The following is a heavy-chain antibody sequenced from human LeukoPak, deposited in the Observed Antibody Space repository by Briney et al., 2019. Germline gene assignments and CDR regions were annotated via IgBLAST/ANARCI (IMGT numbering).Heavy chain of an antibody. Sequence: GGSLRLSCAASGFTFSTYAMSWVRQAPGKGLEWVSSISGSGGSTFYADSVKGRFTISRDNSKNTLYLQMNSLRAEDTAVYYCARDAAEAAAAFDIWGQGTMVTVSS. D-gene: IGHD2-2*01. CDR1: GFTFSTYA. CDR2: ISGSGGST. V-gene: IGHV3-23*01. CDR3: ARDAAEAAAAFDI. J-gene: IGHJ3*02.